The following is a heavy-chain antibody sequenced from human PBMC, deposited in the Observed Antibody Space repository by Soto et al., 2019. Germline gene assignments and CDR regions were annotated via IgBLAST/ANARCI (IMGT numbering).Heavy chain of an antibody. CDR1: VFTFTNAW. J-gene: IGHJ4*02. CDR2: IKSNADGGTT. D-gene: IGHD4-4*01. V-gene: IGHV3-15*01. CDR3: ATDLVTRSSVWFDY. Sequence: EVQLVESGGDLVKPGGSLRISCTVSVFTFTNAWMTWVRQVPGKGLEWVGRIKSNADGGTTDYPAPVKGRFTISRDESRNTVYLQMNSLKTDDTAVYYCATDLVTRSSVWFDYWGQGTLVTVSS.